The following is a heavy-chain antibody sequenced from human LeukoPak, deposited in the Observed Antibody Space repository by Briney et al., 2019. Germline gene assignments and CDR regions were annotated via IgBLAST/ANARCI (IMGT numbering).Heavy chain of an antibody. CDR1: GGSISSGNW. J-gene: IGHJ3*02. CDR2: ISSSSSYI. CDR3: ARIAAAPDAFDI. D-gene: IGHD6-13*01. Sequence: ETLSLTCAVSGGSISSGNWWSWVRQAPGKGLEWVSSISSSSSYIYYADSVKGRFTISRDNAKNSLYLQMNSLRAEDTAVYYCARIAAAPDAFDIWGQGTMVTVSS. V-gene: IGHV3-21*01.